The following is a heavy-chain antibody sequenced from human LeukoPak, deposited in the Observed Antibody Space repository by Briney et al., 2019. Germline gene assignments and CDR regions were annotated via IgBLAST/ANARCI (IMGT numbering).Heavy chain of an antibody. Sequence: GGSLRLSCAASGFTFSSYTMNWVRQAPGKGLEWVSSISSSSGYIYYADSVKGRFTISRDNAKNSLYLQLNSLRAEDTAVYYCVNDCSSSSCYDFWGQGTLVTVSS. CDR1: GFTFSSYT. J-gene: IGHJ4*02. V-gene: IGHV3-21*01. CDR3: VNDCSSSSCYDF. D-gene: IGHD2-2*01. CDR2: ISSSSGYI.